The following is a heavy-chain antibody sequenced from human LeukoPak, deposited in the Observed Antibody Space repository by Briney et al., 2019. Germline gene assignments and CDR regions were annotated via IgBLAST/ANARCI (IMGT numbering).Heavy chain of an antibody. CDR1: GFTVSSNY. V-gene: IGHV3-23*01. CDR3: AEVSVVPAAMFDAFDI. CDR2: ISGSGGST. Sequence: GGSLRLSCAASGFTVSSNYMTWVRPAPGKGLEWVSVISGSGGSTYYADSVKGRFTISRDHSKNTLYLQMNSLRAEDTAVYYCAEVSVVPAAMFDAFDIWGQGTMVTVSS. D-gene: IGHD2-2*01. J-gene: IGHJ3*02.